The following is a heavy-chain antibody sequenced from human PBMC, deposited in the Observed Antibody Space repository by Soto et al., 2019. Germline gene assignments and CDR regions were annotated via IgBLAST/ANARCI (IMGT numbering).Heavy chain of an antibody. D-gene: IGHD1-26*01. CDR3: AKDRRGLRELYSGSSDAFDI. Sequence: PGGSLRLSCAASGFTFSSYAMSWVRQAPGKGLEWVPAISGSGGSTYYADSVKGRFTISRDNSKNTLYLQMNSLRAEDTAVYYCAKDRRGLRELYSGSSDAFDIWGQGTMVPV. CDR1: GFTFSSYA. J-gene: IGHJ3*02. V-gene: IGHV3-23*01. CDR2: ISGSGGST.